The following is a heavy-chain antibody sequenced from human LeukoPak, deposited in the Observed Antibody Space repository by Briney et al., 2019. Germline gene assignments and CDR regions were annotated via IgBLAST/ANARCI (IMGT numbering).Heavy chain of an antibody. D-gene: IGHD5-12*01. CDR2: INHSGST. CDR1: GGSFSGYY. J-gene: IGHJ4*02. CDR3: ARHPQWLRSLLDY. V-gene: IGHV4-34*01. Sequence: KPSETLSLTCAVYGGSFSGYYWSWIRQPPGKGLEWIGEINHSGSTNYNPSLRSRVTISVDTSKNQFSLKLSSVTAADTAVYYCARHPQWLRSLLDYWGQGTLVTVSS.